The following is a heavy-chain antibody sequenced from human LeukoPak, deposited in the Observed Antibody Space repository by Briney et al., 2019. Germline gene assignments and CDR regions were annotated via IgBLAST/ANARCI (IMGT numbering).Heavy chain of an antibody. CDR3: AKEDVVTMIVVVFDY. Sequence: GGSLRLSCAACGCTFSSYAMSWVRQAPGKGLKWVSAISGSGGSTYYADSVKGRFTISRDNSKNTLYLQMNSLRAEDTAVYYCAKEDVVTMIVVVFDYWGQGTLVTVSS. V-gene: IGHV3-23*01. J-gene: IGHJ4*02. CDR1: GCTFSSYA. CDR2: ISGSGGST. D-gene: IGHD3-22*01.